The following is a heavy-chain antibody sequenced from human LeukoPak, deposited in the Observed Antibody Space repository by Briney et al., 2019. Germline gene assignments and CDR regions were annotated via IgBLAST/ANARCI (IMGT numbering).Heavy chain of an antibody. CDR1: GFTFDDYA. V-gene: IGHV3-9*03. CDR2: ISWNSGSI. CDR3: AKATSGSYGAFDI. D-gene: IGHD1-26*01. J-gene: IGHJ3*02. Sequence: PGGSLRLSCAASGFTFDDYAMHWVRQAPGKGLEWVSGISWNSGSIGYADSVKGRFTISRDNAKNSLYLQMNSLRAEDMALYYCAKATSGSYGAFDIWGQGTMVTVSS.